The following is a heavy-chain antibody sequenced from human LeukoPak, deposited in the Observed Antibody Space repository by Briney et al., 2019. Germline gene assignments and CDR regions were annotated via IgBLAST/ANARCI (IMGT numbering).Heavy chain of an antibody. CDR2: ISGSGGTT. V-gene: IGHV3-23*01. D-gene: IGHD5-18*01. J-gene: IGHJ6*03. CDR1: GFTFSTYA. CDR3: AKASVDTAMAPFYYYYMDV. Sequence: QPGGSLRLSCAASGFTFSTYAMSWVRQAPGKGLEWVSGISGSGGTTYYADSVKGRFTISRRNSKNTLYLQMNSLRAEDTAVYFCAKASVDTAMAPFYYYYMDVWGKGTTVTVS.